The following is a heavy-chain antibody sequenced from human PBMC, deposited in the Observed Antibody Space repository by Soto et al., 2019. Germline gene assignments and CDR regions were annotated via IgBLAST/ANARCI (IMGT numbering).Heavy chain of an antibody. V-gene: IGHV2-5*02. CDR1: GFSLSTRGVA. D-gene: IGHD5-12*01. Sequence: QITLKESGPTLVKPTQTLTLTCTFSGFSLSTRGVAVGWIRQPPGKAREWLALIYCDEDKWYSPSLKSRLTITEDNSKNQVVLTLTNMDPLDTATYYCAHRLRGYAYYVDYWGQGTLVTVSS. CDR3: AHRLRGYAYYVDY. J-gene: IGHJ4*02. CDR2: IYCDEDK.